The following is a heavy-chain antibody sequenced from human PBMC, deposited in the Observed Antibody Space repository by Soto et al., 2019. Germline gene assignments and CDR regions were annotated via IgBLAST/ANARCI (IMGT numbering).Heavy chain of an antibody. Sequence: QVPLVESEGGVVQPGRSLRLSCTASGFTFSNYGMHWVRQSPGKGLEWVTVISYDGNVAYYDDSVKGRFTSSRDNSKTTLYLQMNSLTTEDTAVYYCAKEGPITISYFDYWGQGTLVTVSS. V-gene: IGHV3-30*18. CDR2: ISYDGNVA. CDR1: GFTFSNYG. CDR3: AKEGPITISYFDY. J-gene: IGHJ4*02.